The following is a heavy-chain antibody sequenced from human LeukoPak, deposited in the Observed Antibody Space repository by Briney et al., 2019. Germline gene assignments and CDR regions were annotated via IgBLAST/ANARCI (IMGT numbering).Heavy chain of an antibody. CDR1: GGSISSYY. CDR3: ARGGTPVYGSGSYYKA. V-gene: IGHV4-34*01. J-gene: IGHJ5*02. CDR2: INHSGST. Sequence: SETLSLTCTVSGGSISSYYWSWIRQPPGKGLEWIGEINHSGSTNYNPSLKSRVTISVDTSKNQFSLKLSSVTAADTAVYYCARGGTPVYGSGSYYKAWGQGTLVTVSS. D-gene: IGHD3-10*01.